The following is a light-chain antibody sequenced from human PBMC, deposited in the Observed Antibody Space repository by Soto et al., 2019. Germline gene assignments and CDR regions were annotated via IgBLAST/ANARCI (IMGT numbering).Light chain of an antibody. V-gene: IGLV2-14*01. CDR1: SEDIGAYDY. CDR3: CSYTSSSIRV. J-gene: IGLJ3*02. Sequence: QSVLTQPASVSASPGQSIFISCTGTSEDIGAYDYVSWYQQHPGKAPKLIIYEVRNRPSGVSNRLSGSKSGNTASLTISGLQADDEADYYCCSYTSSSIRVFGGGTKVTVL. CDR2: EVR.